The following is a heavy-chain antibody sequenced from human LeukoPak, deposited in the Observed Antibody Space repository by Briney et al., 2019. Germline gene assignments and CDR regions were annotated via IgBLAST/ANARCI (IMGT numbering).Heavy chain of an antibody. D-gene: IGHD6-6*01. Sequence: GGSLRLSCAASGFTFSNYAMTWVRQAPGKGLVWVSRISTDGSSTDYADSVKGRFTISRDNAKNTLYLQMNSLRAEDTAVYYCARGKLAARDYWGQGTLVTVSS. J-gene: IGHJ4*02. CDR2: ISTDGSST. CDR1: GFTFSNYA. CDR3: ARGKLAARDY. V-gene: IGHV3-74*01.